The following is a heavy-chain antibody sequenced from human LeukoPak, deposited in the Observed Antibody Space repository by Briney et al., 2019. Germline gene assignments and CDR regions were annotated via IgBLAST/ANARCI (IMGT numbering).Heavy chain of an antibody. CDR2: INPNSGGT. Sequence: ASVEVSCKASGYTFTGYYMHWVRQAPGQGLEWMGWINPNSGGTNYAQKFQGRVTMTRDTSISTAYMELSRLRSDDTAVYYCARPRYCTNGVCYPIFDYWGQGTLVTVSS. D-gene: IGHD2-8*01. J-gene: IGHJ4*02. CDR1: GYTFTGYY. V-gene: IGHV1-2*02. CDR3: ARPRYCTNGVCYPIFDY.